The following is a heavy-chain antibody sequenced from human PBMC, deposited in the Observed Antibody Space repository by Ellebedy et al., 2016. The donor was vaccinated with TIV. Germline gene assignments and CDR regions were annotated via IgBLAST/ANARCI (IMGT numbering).Heavy chain of an antibody. D-gene: IGHD6-13*01. J-gene: IGHJ6*02. CDR2: ISSSSSYT. V-gene: IGHV3-11*06. Sequence: GESLKISCAVSGFTFSDYYMTWIRQAPGKGLEWVSYISSSSSYTNYADSVKGRFTISRDNAKNSLYPQMNSLRAEDTAVYYCARGRGFSSSWYRSRFYYGMDVWGQGTTVTVSS. CDR1: GFTFSDYY. CDR3: ARGRGFSSSWYRSRFYYGMDV.